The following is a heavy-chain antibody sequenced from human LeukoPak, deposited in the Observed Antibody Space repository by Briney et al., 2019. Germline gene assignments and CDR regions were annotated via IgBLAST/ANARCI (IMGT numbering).Heavy chain of an antibody. D-gene: IGHD5-18*01. CDR2: MNPNSGNT. V-gene: IGHV1-8*01. CDR3: ARDTAMAYDAFDI. Sequence: ASVTVSLTSSAYTFTIYDINWVRQATGQGLGWMGWMNPNSGNTGYSQKFQGRVTMTRNTSISTAYMELSSLRSEDTAVYYCARDTAMAYDAFDIWGQGTMVTVSS. CDR1: AYTFTIYD. J-gene: IGHJ3*02.